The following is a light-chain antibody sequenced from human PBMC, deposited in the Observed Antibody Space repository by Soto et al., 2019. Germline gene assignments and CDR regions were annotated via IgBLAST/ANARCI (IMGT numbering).Light chain of an antibody. CDR3: QQYKSYPYT. CDR1: QSISSW. J-gene: IGKJ2*01. Sequence: DIQMTQSPSTLSASVGDRVTITCRASQSISSWLAWYQQKPGKAPKLLIYQASYLESGVPSRFSGSASGTDVTLTISSLQPDDFATYYCQQYKSYPYTFGQETKVEIK. V-gene: IGKV1-5*03. CDR2: QAS.